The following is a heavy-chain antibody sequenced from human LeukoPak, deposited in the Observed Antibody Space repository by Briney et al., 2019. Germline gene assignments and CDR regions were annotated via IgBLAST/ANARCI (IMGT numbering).Heavy chain of an antibody. Sequence: GGSLRLSCTVSGFTVSSNSMSWVRQAPGKGLEWVSFIYSDNTHYSDSVKGRFTISRDNSKNTLYLQMNSLRAEDTAVYYCTRHFKTAGTDYWGQGTLVTVSS. D-gene: IGHD6-19*01. CDR3: TRHFKTAGTDY. V-gene: IGHV3-53*01. CDR2: IYSDNT. J-gene: IGHJ4*02. CDR1: GFTVSSNS.